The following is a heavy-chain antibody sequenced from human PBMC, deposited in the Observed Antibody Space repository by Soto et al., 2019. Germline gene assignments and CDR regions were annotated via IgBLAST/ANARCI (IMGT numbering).Heavy chain of an antibody. CDR1: GYSFTSYW. D-gene: IGHD6-19*01. V-gene: IGHV5-51*01. CDR3: ARPRGSSGWNFDY. Sequence: GESLKISRKGSGYSFTSYWIAWVRQMPGKGLEWMGIIYPGESDTRYSPSFQGQVTISADKSISTAYLQWSSLKASDTAMYYCARPRGSSGWNFDYWGQGTLVTVSS. CDR2: IYPGESDT. J-gene: IGHJ4*02.